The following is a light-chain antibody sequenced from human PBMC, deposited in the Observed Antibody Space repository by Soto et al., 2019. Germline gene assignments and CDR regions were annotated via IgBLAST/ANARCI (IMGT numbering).Light chain of an antibody. CDR1: QSISTW. CDR2: KAS. V-gene: IGKV1-5*03. CDR3: HQYNTYPLT. Sequence: DIQMTQSPSTLSASVGDRVTITCRASQSISTWLAWYQQKPGKAPKLLIYKASSLEGGVPSRFSGSGSGTDFNITIRRLQPDDFANYYRHQYNTYPLTFGGGTTVEIK. J-gene: IGKJ4*01.